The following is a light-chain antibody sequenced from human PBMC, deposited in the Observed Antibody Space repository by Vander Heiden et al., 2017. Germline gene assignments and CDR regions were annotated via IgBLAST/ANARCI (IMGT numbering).Light chain of an antibody. CDR1: KSINDH. V-gene: IGKV1-39*01. J-gene: IGKJ1*01. CDR2: NAS. Sequence: DIQMTQSPSSLSASIGDRVTITCRSNKSINDHLNWYQQKPGKAPKFVIFNASNLKTGVPSRFSGSGFGTDFTLTITSLQPDDFATYFCQQGVNTPRTFGQGTKVELK. CDR3: QQGVNTPRT.